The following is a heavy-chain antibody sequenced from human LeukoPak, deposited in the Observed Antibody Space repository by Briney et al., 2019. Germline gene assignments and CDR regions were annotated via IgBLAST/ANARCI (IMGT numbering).Heavy chain of an antibody. V-gene: IGHV4-59*12. CDR1: GGSISSYY. Sequence: PSETLSLTCTVSGGSISSYYWSWIRQPPGKGLEWIGYIYYSGSTNYNPSLKSRVTISVDTSKNQFSLKLSSVTAADTAVYYCARRPQWFGGHPPDYWGQGTLVTVSS. J-gene: IGHJ4*02. CDR2: IYYSGST. D-gene: IGHD3-10*01. CDR3: ARRPQWFGGHPPDY.